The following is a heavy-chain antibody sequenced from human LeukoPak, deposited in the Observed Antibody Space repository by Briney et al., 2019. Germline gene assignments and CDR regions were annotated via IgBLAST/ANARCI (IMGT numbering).Heavy chain of an antibody. CDR2: INPNSGGT. D-gene: IGHD3-22*01. CDR3: ARSQGYYDSRDSAFDI. CDR1: GYTFSSYS. J-gene: IGHJ3*02. V-gene: IGHV1-2*02. Sequence: GASVKVSCKASGYTFSSYSLNWVRQAPGQGLEWMGWINPNSGGTNYAQKFQGRVTMTRDTSISTAYMELSRLRSDDTAVYYCARSQGYYDSRDSAFDIWGQGTVVTVSS.